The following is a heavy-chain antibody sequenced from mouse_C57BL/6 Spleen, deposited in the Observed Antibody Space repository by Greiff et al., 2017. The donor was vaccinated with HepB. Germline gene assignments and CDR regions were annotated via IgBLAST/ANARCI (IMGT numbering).Heavy chain of an antibody. CDR2: IYPGSGNT. J-gene: IGHJ4*01. CDR1: GYTFTDYY. D-gene: IGHD1-1*01. Sequence: QVQLKQSGAELVRPGASVKLSCKASGYTFTDYYINWVKQRPGQGLEWIARIYPGSGNTYYNEKFKGKATLTAEKSSSTAYMQLSSLTSEDSAVYFCARCYGSSYRGNAMDYWGQGTSVTVSS. CDR3: ARCYGSSYRGNAMDY. V-gene: IGHV1-76*01.